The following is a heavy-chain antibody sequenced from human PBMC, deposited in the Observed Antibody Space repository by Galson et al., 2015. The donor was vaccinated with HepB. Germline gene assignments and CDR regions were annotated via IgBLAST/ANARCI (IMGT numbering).Heavy chain of an antibody. CDR1: GFTFSSYG. J-gene: IGHJ4*02. V-gene: IGHV3-30*18. Sequence: SLRLSCAASGFTFSSYGMHWVRQAPGKGLEWVAVISYDGSNKYYADSVKGRFTISRDNSKNTPYLQMNSLRAEDTAVYYCAKEHDFDSSPLDYWGQGTLVTVSS. D-gene: IGHD6-13*01. CDR3: AKEHDFDSSPLDY. CDR2: ISYDGSNK.